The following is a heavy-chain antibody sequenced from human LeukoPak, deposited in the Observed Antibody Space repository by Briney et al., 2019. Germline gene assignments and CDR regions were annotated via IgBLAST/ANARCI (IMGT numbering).Heavy chain of an antibody. CDR1: GYTFTGYY. Sequence: ASVKVSCKASGYTFTGYYMHWVRQAPGQGLEWMGWINPNSGGTNYAQKFQGRVTMTRDTSISTAYMELSRLRSDDTAVYYCARDRRDGYNPYYFDYWGQGTLATVSS. J-gene: IGHJ4*02. CDR3: ARDRRDGYNPYYFDY. V-gene: IGHV1-2*02. D-gene: IGHD5-24*01. CDR2: INPNSGGT.